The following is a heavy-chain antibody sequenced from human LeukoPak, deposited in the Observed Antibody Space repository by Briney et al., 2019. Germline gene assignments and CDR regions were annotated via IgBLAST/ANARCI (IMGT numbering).Heavy chain of an antibody. CDR2: INAGNGNT. V-gene: IGHV1-3*01. CDR3: ARDSTISGAFDI. D-gene: IGHD5/OR15-5a*01. CDR1: GYTFTSYA. J-gene: IGHJ3*02. Sequence: GASVKVSCKASGYTFTSYAMHWVRQAPGQRLEWMGWINAGNGNTKYSQKFQGRVTITRDTSASTAYMELRSLRSDDTAVYYCARDSTISGAFDIWGQGTMVTVSS.